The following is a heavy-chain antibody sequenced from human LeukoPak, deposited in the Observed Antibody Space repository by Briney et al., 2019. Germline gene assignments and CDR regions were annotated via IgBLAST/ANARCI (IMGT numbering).Heavy chain of an antibody. D-gene: IGHD3-10*01. V-gene: IGHV4-39*01. CDR1: GGSIRRSYCY. Sequence: SETLSLTCTVSGGSIRRSYCYWGWIRQTLGKGLEWIGSVYDSGSTQYSPSLKSRLTVSVDTSKNQFSLNLTSVTATDTAVYYCARSPLPYGAGRGYFDYWGRGTLVTVSS. CDR2: VYDSGST. J-gene: IGHJ4*02. CDR3: ARSPLPYGAGRGYFDY.